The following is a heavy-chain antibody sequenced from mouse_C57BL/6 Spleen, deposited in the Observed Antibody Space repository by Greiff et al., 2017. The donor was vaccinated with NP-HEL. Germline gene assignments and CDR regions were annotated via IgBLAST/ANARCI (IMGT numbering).Heavy chain of an antibody. V-gene: IGHV1-15*01. CDR3: TRRSITTVSYFDV. CDR1: GYTFTDYE. J-gene: IGHJ1*03. CDR2: IDPETGGT. Sequence: VQLQQSGAELVRPGASVTLSCKASGYTFTDYEMHWVKQTPVHGLEWIGAIDPETGGTAYNQKFKGKAILTADKSSSTAYMELRSLTSEDSAVYYCTRRSITTVSYFDVWGTGTTVTVSS. D-gene: IGHD1-1*01.